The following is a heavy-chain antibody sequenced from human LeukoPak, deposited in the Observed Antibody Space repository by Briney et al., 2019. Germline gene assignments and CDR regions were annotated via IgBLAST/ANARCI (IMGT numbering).Heavy chain of an antibody. CDR1: GFTFSGSA. CDR3: ARARDDFWSYYYYYMDV. Sequence: GGSLRLSCAASGFTFSGSAMHWVRQAPGKGLEYVSAISSNGGSTYYANSVKGRFTISRDNSKNMLYLQMGSLRAEDMAVYYCARARDDFWSYYYYYMDVWGKGTTVTVS. V-gene: IGHV3-64*01. CDR2: ISSNGGST. J-gene: IGHJ6*03. D-gene: IGHD3-3*01.